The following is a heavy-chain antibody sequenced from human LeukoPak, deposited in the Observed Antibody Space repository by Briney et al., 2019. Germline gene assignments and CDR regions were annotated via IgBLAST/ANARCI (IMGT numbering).Heavy chain of an antibody. V-gene: IGHV3-53*04. J-gene: IGHJ6*02. D-gene: IGHD5-12*01. CDR2: IYSGGST. Sequence: GGSLRLSCAASGFTVSSNYMSWVRQAPGKGLERVSVIYSGGSTYYADSVKGRFTISRHNSKNTLYLQMNSLRAEDTAVYYCATPRLSGYENGMDVWGQGTTVTVSS. CDR1: GFTVSSNY. CDR3: ATPRLSGYENGMDV.